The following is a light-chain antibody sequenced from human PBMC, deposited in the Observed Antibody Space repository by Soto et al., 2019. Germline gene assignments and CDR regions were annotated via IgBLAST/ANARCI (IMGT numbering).Light chain of an antibody. J-gene: IGKJ1*01. CDR1: QSGSSSY. Sequence: IVLTQSPGTVSLSPGERATLSCRASQSGSSSYLAWYQQRPGQAPRLLIFGASTRATGIPDRFSGSGSGTDFTLTISRLEHEDAAVYCCQHYCSSQWTCCRWTFGEGTSVEI. V-gene: IGKV3-20*01. CDR3: QHYCSSQWTCCRWT. CDR2: GAS.